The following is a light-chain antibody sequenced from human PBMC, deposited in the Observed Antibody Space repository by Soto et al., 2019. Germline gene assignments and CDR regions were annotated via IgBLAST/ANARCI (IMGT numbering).Light chain of an antibody. V-gene: IGLV6-57*04. CDR1: SGSIADHY. CDR3: QSYDSYTVI. Sequence: NFMLTQPHSESESPGKTVTISCTRSSGSIADHYVQWYQQRPGSAPTTVIYEHNQRPSGVPDRFSGSTDGSSNSASLTISGLQTEDEADYYCQSYDSYTVIFGGGTKLTVL. J-gene: IGLJ2*01. CDR2: EHN.